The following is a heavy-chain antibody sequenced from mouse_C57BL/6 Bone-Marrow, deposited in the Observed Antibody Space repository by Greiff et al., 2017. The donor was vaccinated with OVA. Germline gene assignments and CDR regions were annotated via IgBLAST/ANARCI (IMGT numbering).Heavy chain of an antibody. J-gene: IGHJ4*01. CDR1: GFTFSDYG. D-gene: IGHD2-14*01. V-gene: IGHV5-17*01. CDR3: ARETGYRLYAMDY. Sequence: EVKLMESGGGLVKPGGSLKLSCAASGFTFSDYGMHWVRQAPEKGLEWVAYISSGSSTIYYADTVKGRFTISRDKAKNTLFLQMTSLRSEDTAMYYCARETGYRLYAMDYWGQGTSVTVSS. CDR2: ISSGSSTI.